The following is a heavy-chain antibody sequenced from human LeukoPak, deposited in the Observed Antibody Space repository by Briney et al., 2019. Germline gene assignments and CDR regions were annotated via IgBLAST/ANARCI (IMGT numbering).Heavy chain of an antibody. CDR2: IYHSGST. V-gene: IGHV4-30-2*01. J-gene: IGHJ5*02. CDR3: AREVAAAGWFDP. CDR1: GGSISSGGYS. D-gene: IGHD2-15*01. Sequence: PSETLSLTCAVSGGSISSGGYSWSWIRQPPGKGLEWIRYIYHSGSTYYNPSLKSRVTISVDRSKNQFSLKLSSVTAADTAVYYCAREVAAAGWFDPWGQGTLVTVSS.